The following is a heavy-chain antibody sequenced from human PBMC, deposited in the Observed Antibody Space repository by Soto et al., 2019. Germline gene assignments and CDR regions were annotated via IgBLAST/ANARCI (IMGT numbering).Heavy chain of an antibody. Sequence: QVQLVQSGAEVKKPGSSVKVSCKASGGTFSSYTISWVRQAPGQGLEWMGRINPILGIANYAQKFQGRVTITADKSTSTAYMELSSLRSEDTAVYYCAREDYGDYGGLFDYWGQGTLVTVSS. CDR2: INPILGIA. J-gene: IGHJ4*02. D-gene: IGHD4-17*01. V-gene: IGHV1-69*08. CDR3: AREDYGDYGGLFDY. CDR1: GGTFSSYT.